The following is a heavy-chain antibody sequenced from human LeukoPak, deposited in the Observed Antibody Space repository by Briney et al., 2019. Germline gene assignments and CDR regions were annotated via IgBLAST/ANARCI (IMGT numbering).Heavy chain of an antibody. CDR2: ISGSGGST. CDR1: GFTFSSYV. CDR3: AMASSTSSGWFDP. J-gene: IGHJ5*02. D-gene: IGHD2-2*01. V-gene: IGHV3-23*01. Sequence: PGGSLRLSCAASGFTFSSYVMSWVRQAPGKGMEWVSTISGSGGSTYYADSVEGRFTISRDNSKNMLYLQMNSLRAEDMAVYYCAMASSTSSGWFDPWGQGTPVTVSS.